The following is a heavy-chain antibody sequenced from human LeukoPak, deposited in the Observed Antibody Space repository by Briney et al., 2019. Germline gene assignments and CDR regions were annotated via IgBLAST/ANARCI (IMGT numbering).Heavy chain of an antibody. CDR2: INPNSGGT. CDR1: GYTFTGYY. J-gene: IGHJ6*03. V-gene: IGHV1-2*02. CDR3: ARDRYCSSTSCYSQYYYYYYMDV. D-gene: IGHD2-2*01. Sequence: ASVKVSCKASGYTFTGYYMHWVRQAPGQGLEWMGWINPNSGGTNYAQKFQGRVTMTRDTSISTAYMELSRLRSDDTAVYYCARDRYCSSTSCYSQYYYYYYMDVWGKGTTVTISS.